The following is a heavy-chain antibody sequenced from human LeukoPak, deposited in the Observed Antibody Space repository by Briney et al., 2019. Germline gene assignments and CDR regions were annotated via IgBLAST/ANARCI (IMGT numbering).Heavy chain of an antibody. CDR2: ISSGGSYI. CDR1: GFTFSSYS. Sequence: PGGSLRLSCAASGFTFSSYSMNSGRQAPGKGLEWVSSISSGGSYIYYADSVKGRFTISRDNAKNSLYLQTKSLRAEDTAVYYCARSRGQQLKNGMDVWGQGTTVTVSS. J-gene: IGHJ6*02. V-gene: IGHV3-21*04. D-gene: IGHD6-13*01. CDR3: ARSRGQQLKNGMDV.